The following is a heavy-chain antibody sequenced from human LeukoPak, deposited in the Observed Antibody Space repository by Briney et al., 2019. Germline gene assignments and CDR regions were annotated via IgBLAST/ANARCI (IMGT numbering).Heavy chain of an antibody. J-gene: IGHJ4*02. V-gene: IGHV3-9*01. CDR2: ISWKSDSV. CDR3: AKDWSYGGNSWKYFGS. D-gene: IGHD4-23*01. CDR1: GFTFDDYA. Sequence: GGSLRLSCVASGFTFDDYAMHWVRQAPGKGLEWVSGISWKSDSVDYADSVKGRFTISRDNAKNSLYLQMNSLRADDTAMYYCAKDWSYGGNSWKYFGSWGRGVLVTVSS.